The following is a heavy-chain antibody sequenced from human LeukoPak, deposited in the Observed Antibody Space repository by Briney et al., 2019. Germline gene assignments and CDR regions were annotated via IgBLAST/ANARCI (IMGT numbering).Heavy chain of an antibody. J-gene: IGHJ4*02. CDR2: ISYDGSNK. V-gene: IGHV3-33*05. CDR1: GFTFSNYG. Sequence: GGSLRLSCAASGFTFSNYGMHWVRQAPGKGLEWVAVISYDGSNKYYADSVKGRFTISRDNSKNTLYLQMNSLRAEDTAVYYCAKDQKAIAAALWGQGTLVTVSS. CDR3: AKDQKAIAAAL. D-gene: IGHD6-13*01.